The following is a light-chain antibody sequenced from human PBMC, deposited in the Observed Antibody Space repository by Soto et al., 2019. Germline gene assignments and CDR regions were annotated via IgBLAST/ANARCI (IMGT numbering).Light chain of an antibody. CDR2: EVS. CDR3: SSYTDSSNYV. V-gene: IGLV2-14*01. J-gene: IGLJ1*01. CDR1: SSDVGGYNF. Sequence: QSVLTQPASVSGSPGQSITISCTGTSSDVGGYNFVSWYQHYAGKAPKLMIYEVSNRPSGVSNRFSGSRSGNTASLTISGLQAEDEADYYCSSYTDSSNYVFGTGTKV.